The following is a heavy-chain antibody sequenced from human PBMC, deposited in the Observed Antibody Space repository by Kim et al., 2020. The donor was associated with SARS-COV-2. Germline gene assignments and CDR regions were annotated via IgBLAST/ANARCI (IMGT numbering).Heavy chain of an antibody. J-gene: IGHJ3*02. CDR2: INHSGST. V-gene: IGHV4-34*01. CDR3: AREVYVWGSYRYRDAFDI. D-gene: IGHD3-16*02. CDR1: GGSFSGYY. Sequence: SETLSLTCAVYGGSFSGYYWSWIRQPPRKGLEWIGEINHSGSTNYNPSLKSRVTISVDTSKNQFSLKLSSVTAADTAVYYCAREVYVWGSYRYRDAFDIWGQGTMVTVSS.